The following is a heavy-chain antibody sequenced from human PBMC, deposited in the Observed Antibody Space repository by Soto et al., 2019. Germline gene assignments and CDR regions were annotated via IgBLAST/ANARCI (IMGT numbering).Heavy chain of an antibody. CDR1: GFTFSTYG. Sequence: PVGSLRLSCAASGFTFSTYGMHWVRQAPGKGLEWVAVIWYDGSNKYYADSVKGRFTVSRDNSKNTLYLQMNSLRAEDTAVYYCARDNIVALYYFDYWGQGTLVTVSS. D-gene: IGHD5-12*01. V-gene: IGHV3-33*01. CDR2: IWYDGSNK. J-gene: IGHJ4*02. CDR3: ARDNIVALYYFDY.